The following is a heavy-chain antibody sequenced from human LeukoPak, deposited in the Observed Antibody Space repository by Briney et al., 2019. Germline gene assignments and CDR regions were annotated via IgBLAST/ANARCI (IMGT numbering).Heavy chain of an antibody. J-gene: IGHJ4*02. Sequence: GGSLRLSCAASGFTFSSYWMSWVGQAPGKGLEGGANIKQDGSEKYYVDSVKGRFTISRDNAKNSMYLQMNSLRAEDTAVYYCAREPHYYDSSGYSGFDYWGQGTLVTVSS. CDR3: AREPHYYDSSGYSGFDY. D-gene: IGHD3-22*01. CDR1: GFTFSSYW. CDR2: IKQDGSEK. V-gene: IGHV3-7*01.